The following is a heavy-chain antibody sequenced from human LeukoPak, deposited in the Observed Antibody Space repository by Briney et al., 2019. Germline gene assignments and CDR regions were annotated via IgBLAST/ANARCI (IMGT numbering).Heavy chain of an antibody. Sequence: GRSLRLSCAASGFTFSSYGMHWVRQAPGKGLEWVAVISYDGSNRYYADSVKGRFTISRDNSKNTLYLQMNSLRAEDTAVYYCARDREGWGFDYWGQGTLVTVSS. V-gene: IGHV3-30*03. CDR2: ISYDGSNR. D-gene: IGHD7-27*01. CDR3: ARDREGWGFDY. J-gene: IGHJ4*02. CDR1: GFTFSSYG.